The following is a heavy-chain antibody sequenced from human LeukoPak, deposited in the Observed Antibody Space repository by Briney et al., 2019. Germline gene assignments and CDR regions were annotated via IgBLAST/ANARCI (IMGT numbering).Heavy chain of an antibody. CDR2: ISWNSGSI. V-gene: IGHV3-9*01. J-gene: IGHJ4*02. D-gene: IGHD1-26*01. CDR3: AKSQKWELGGADYFDY. Sequence: GGSLRLSCAASGFTFDDYAMHWVRQAPGKGLEWVSGISWNSGSIGYADSVKGRFTISRDNAKNSLYLQMNSLRAEDTALYYCAKSQKWELGGADYFDYWGQGTLVTVSS. CDR1: GFTFDDYA.